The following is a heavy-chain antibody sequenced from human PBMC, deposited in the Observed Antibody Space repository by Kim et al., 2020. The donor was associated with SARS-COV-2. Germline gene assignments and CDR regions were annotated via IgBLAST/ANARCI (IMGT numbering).Heavy chain of an antibody. V-gene: IGHV1-3*01. CDR2: INAGNGNT. J-gene: IGHJ4*02. Sequence: ASVKVSCKTSGYTFTDYNMHWVRQAPGQRLEWMGWINAGNGNTQYSQKFQGRVTITRDISANTAYMELSSLRSEDTAVYYCARVWRGGAWLVLGYWGQGTLVTVSS. CDR3: ARVWRGGAWLVLGY. D-gene: IGHD6-19*01. CDR1: GYTFTDYN.